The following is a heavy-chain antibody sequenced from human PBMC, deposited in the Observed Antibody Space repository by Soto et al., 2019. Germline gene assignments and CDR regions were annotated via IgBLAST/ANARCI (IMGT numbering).Heavy chain of an antibody. Sequence: GGSLRLSCAASGFTFSSYAIHWVRQAPGKGLEWVTVISYDGSNKYYGDSVKGRFTISRDNSKSTLYLQMNSLRAEDTAVYYCARAGGSNKFYYYYYGMDVWGKGTTVTVS. CDR3: ARAGGSNKFYYYYYGMDV. CDR2: ISYDGSNK. D-gene: IGHD6-13*01. CDR1: GFTFSSYA. J-gene: IGHJ6*04. V-gene: IGHV3-30-3*01.